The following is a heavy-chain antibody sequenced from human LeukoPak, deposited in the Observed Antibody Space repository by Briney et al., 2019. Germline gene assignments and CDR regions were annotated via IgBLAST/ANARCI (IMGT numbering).Heavy chain of an antibody. CDR3: AVGATRLLNWFDP. D-gene: IGHD1-26*01. Sequence: SETLSLTCSVSGGSISSGSYFWGWIRQPPGKGLEWIGYIYHSGSTYYNPSLKSRVTISVDRSKNQFSLKLSSVTAADTAVYYCAVGATRLLNWFDPWGQGTLVTVSS. CDR1: GGSISSGSYF. J-gene: IGHJ5*02. CDR2: IYHSGST. V-gene: IGHV4-30-2*01.